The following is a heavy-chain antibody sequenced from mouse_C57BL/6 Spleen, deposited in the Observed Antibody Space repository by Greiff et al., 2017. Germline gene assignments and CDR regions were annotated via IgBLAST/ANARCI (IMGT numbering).Heavy chain of an antibody. Sequence: QVQLKESGAELVKPGASVKISCKASGYAFSSYWMNWVKQRPGKGLEWIGQIYPGDGDTNYNGKFKGKATLTADKSSSTAYMQLSSLTAEDSAVYFCARDYYGSSGYYFDYWGQGTTLTVSS. D-gene: IGHD1-1*01. J-gene: IGHJ2*01. CDR2: IYPGDGDT. V-gene: IGHV1-80*01. CDR3: ARDYYGSSGYYFDY. CDR1: GYAFSSYW.